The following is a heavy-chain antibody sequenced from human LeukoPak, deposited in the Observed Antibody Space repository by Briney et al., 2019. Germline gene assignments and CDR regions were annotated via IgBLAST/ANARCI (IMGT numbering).Heavy chain of an antibody. CDR3: ARDRSDYVLHYGMDV. J-gene: IGHJ6*02. CDR1: GGSISSGGYY. Sequence: PSETLSLTCTVSGGSISSGGYYWSWIRQHPGRGLEWIGYIYYSGSTYYNPSLKSRTAISGDTSKNQFSLKLSSVTAADTAVYYCARDRSDYVLHYGMDVWGQGTTVTVSS. V-gene: IGHV4-31*03. CDR2: IYYSGST. D-gene: IGHD4-17*01.